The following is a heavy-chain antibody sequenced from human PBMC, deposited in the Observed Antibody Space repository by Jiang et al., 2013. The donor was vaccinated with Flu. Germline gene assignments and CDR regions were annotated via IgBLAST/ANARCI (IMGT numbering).Heavy chain of an antibody. CDR3: ARSGGVSPSYNYGLDI. CDR1: GYTFTGYY. CDR2: INPNSGET. J-gene: IGHJ6*02. V-gene: IGHV1-2*04. D-gene: IGHD1-14*01. Sequence: GAEVKKPGASLNVSCTASGYTFTGYYLHWVRQAPGQGLEWMGWINPNSGETKYAQKFQGWVTMTRDTSIRTVYMELSRLTSDDTAVYYCARSGGVSPSYNYGLDIWDQGTTVTVSS.